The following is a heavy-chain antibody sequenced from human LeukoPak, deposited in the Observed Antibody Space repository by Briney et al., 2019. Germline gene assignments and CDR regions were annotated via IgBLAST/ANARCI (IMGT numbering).Heavy chain of an antibody. CDR2: IYYSGST. V-gene: IGHV4-30-4*01. Sequence: SQTLSLTCTVSGGSISSGDYYWRWIRQPPGKGLEWIEYIYYSGSTYYNPSLKSRVTISVDTSRNQFSLNLSSVTAADTAVYYCARVWTTWGFDYWGQGTLVTVSS. CDR3: ARVWTTWGFDY. D-gene: IGHD3/OR15-3a*01. J-gene: IGHJ4*02. CDR1: GGSISSGDYY.